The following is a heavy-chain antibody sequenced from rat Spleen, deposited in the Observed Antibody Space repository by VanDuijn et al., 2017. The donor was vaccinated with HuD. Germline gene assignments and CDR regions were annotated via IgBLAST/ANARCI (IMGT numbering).Heavy chain of an antibody. V-gene: IGHV5-31*01. CDR2: ISPRGTGT. Sequence: EVQLVESGGGRVQPGRSLKLSCVASGFTFNNYWMTWIRQAPGKGREWVTSISPRGTGTYYRDSVRGRFTVSRDNAKRTLSLQMDSLMSEDTATYYCAIRGYQGYFDYWGQGVMVTVSS. CDR3: AIRGYQGYFDY. D-gene: IGHD4-3*01. CDR1: GFTFNNYW. J-gene: IGHJ2*01.